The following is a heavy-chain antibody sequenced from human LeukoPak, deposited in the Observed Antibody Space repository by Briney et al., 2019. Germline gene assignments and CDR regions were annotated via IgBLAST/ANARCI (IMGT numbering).Heavy chain of an antibody. CDR2: MNPNSGNT. J-gene: IGHJ6*03. CDR1: GYTFTSYD. CDR3: ARAGDIVTTINYYYYYMDV. Sequence: ASVKVSCKASGYTFTSYDINWVRQATGQGLEWTGWMNPNSGNTGYAQKFQGRVTMTRNTSISTAYMELSSLRSEDTAVYYCARAGDIVTTINYYYYYMDVWGKGTTVTISS. D-gene: IGHD5-12*01. V-gene: IGHV1-8*01.